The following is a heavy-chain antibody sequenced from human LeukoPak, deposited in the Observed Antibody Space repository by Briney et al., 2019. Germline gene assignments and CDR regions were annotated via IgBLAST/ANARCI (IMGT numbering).Heavy chain of an antibody. J-gene: IGHJ4*02. CDR1: GFTFSSYV. V-gene: IGHV3-64*01. CDR2: ISPNGEST. Sequence: GGSLRLSCAASGFTFSSYVMFWVRQAPGKGLEYVSSISPNGESTSYANSVKGRFTIFRDNSKNTLHLRMGSLRAEDVAFYYCARAKRRDGLDYWGQGTLVTVSS. D-gene: IGHD5-24*01. CDR3: ARAKRRDGLDY.